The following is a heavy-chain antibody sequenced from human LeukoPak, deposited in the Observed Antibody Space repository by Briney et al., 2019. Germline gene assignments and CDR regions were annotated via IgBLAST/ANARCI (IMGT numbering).Heavy chain of an antibody. J-gene: IGHJ4*02. CDR1: GFTFSNYW. V-gene: IGHV3-7*01. Sequence: GGSLRLSCAASGFTFSNYWMSWVRQAPGKGLEWVANIKQDGGEKYYVDSVKGRFTISRGDAKTSVYLQMNSLRAEDTAVYYCARNKGWELPAELDSWGQGTLVTVSS. CDR3: ARNKGWELPAELDS. D-gene: IGHD2-15*01. CDR2: IKQDGGEK.